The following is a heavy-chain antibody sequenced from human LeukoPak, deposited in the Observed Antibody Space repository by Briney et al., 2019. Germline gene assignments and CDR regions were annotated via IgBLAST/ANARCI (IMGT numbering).Heavy chain of an antibody. J-gene: IGHJ4*02. V-gene: IGHV3-53*01. Sequence: GGALTLSCAASGMTLSNNYMSWVLQAAGKGLEWVSGIYSGGSTYYADSVKGRFTISRDNSKNTLYLQMNSLRAEDTAVYYCARGEYYYDSSGYYSYYFAYWGQGTLLTVSS. CDR3: ARGEYYYDSSGYYSYYFAY. D-gene: IGHD3-22*01. CDR1: GMTLSNNY. CDR2: IYSGGST.